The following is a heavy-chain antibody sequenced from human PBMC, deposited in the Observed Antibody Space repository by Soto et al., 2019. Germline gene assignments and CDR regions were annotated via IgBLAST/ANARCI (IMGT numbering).Heavy chain of an antibody. V-gene: IGHV3-30*18. CDR2: ISYDGSNK. D-gene: IGHD1-20*01. Sequence: QVQLVESGGGVVQPGRSLRLSCAASGFTFSSSGMHWVRQAPGKGLEWVAVISYDGSNKFYADSVKGRFTISRDNFRNTLCLQMNSLRAEDTAVYYCAKEFHSWNYFDYWGQGTLVTVSS. CDR1: GFTFSSSG. J-gene: IGHJ4*02. CDR3: AKEFHSWNYFDY.